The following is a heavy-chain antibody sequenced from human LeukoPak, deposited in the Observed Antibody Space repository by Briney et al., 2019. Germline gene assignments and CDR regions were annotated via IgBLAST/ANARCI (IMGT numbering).Heavy chain of an antibody. CDR2: ISSGGRTM. D-gene: IGHD3-10*01. CDR1: GFIVSDSY. J-gene: IGHJ4*02. CDR3: AKDIGSYYDY. V-gene: IGHV3-11*04. Sequence: GGCLRLSSAASGFIVSDSYMSWIRPAPGKGLGWVSSISSGGRTMYYADSVKGRFTISKDNSKNTLYLEKNSLRAEDTAVYYCAKDIGSYYDYWGQGILVTVSS.